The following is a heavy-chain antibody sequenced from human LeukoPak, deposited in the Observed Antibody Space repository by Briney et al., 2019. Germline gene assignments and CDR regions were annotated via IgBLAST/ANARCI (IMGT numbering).Heavy chain of an antibody. V-gene: IGHV3-7*01. J-gene: IGHJ4*02. CDR2: IKKDGSEK. CDR3: ARAKWELYDY. CDR1: GFTFSNYW. D-gene: IGHD1-26*01. Sequence: GGSLRLSCVASGFTFSNYWMTWVRQAPGKGLEWVANIKKDGSEKNYVDSVKGRFTISRDNAKNSLYLQTNSLRAEDTAVYYCARAKWELYDYWGQGTLVTVSS.